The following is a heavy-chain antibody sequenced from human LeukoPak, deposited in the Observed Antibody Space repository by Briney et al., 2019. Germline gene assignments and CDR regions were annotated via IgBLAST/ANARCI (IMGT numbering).Heavy chain of an antibody. J-gene: IGHJ4*02. CDR3: ARREDYFDY. V-gene: IGHV3-48*03. CDR2: ISSSGSTI. Sequence: PGGSLRLSCAASGFTFSSYEMNWVRQAPGKGLEWVSYISSSGSTIYYADSVKGRFTISRDNAKNSLYLQMNSLRAEGTAVYYCARREDYFDYWGQGTLVTVSS. CDR1: GFTFSSYE.